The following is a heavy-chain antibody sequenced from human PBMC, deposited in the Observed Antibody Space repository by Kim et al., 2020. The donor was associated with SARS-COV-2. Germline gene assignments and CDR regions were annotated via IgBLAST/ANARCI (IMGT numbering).Heavy chain of an antibody. D-gene: IGHD3-16*01. CDR2: IYYSGST. CDR1: GGSISSSSYY. J-gene: IGHJ5*02. Sequence: SETLSLTCTVSGGSISSSSYYWGWIRQPPGKGLEWIGSIYYSGSTYYNPSLKSRVTISVDTSKNQFSLKLSSVTAADTAVYYCARAFSGFWFDPWGQGTLVTVSS. CDR3: ARAFSGFWFDP. V-gene: IGHV4-39*07.